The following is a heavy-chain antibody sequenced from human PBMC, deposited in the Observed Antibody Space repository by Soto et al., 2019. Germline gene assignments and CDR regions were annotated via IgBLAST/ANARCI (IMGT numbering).Heavy chain of an antibody. CDR3: ARAYRENYFYAMDV. Sequence: ASVTVSCKAAGGSFSDYAISWVRQAPGQGLEWMGGIIPMFGIGNYAEKFLGRVTITADESTSTSHMELSSLRSEDTAVYFCARAYRENYFYAMDVWGQGTTVTVSS. D-gene: IGHD1-26*01. V-gene: IGHV1-69*13. J-gene: IGHJ6*02. CDR2: IIPMFGIG. CDR1: GGSFSDYA.